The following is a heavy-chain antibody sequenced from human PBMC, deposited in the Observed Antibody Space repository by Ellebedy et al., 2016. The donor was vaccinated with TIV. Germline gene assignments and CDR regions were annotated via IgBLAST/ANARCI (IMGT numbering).Heavy chain of an antibody. CDR1: GGTFSSYS. CDR2: IIPILDIT. Sequence: AASVKVSCKSSGGTFSSYSINWVRQAPGQGLEWMGRIIPILDITNYAQNFHVRVTITADKSTSTAYMELSSLRSEDTAVYYCARAPPPRGDRSADAFDIWGQGTMVTVSS. V-gene: IGHV1-69*04. CDR3: ARAPPPRGDRSADAFDI. J-gene: IGHJ3*02. D-gene: IGHD7-27*01.